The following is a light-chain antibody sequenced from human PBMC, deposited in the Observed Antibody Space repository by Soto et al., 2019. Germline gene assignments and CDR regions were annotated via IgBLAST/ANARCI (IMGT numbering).Light chain of an antibody. CDR1: SSDIGRFKY. V-gene: IGLV2-14*03. CDR3: SSYTTSSTYV. J-gene: IGLJ1*01. Sequence: QSALTQPASVSGSPGQSITISCNGTSSDIGRFKYVSWYQQHPGKAPKLIIHDVSDRPSGVSNRFSGSKSGNTASLTISGLQAEDEADYYCSSYTTSSTYVFGTGTKVTVL. CDR2: DVS.